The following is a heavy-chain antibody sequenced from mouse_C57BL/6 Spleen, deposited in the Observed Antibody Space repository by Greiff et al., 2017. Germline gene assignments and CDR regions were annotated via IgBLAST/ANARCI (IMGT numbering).Heavy chain of an antibody. J-gene: IGHJ3*01. CDR1: GYTFTDYY. D-gene: IGHD2-4*01. V-gene: IGHV1-26*01. CDR2: INPNNGGT. Sequence: VQLQQSGPELVKPGASVKISCKASGYTFTDYYMNWVKQSHGKSLEWIGDINPNNGGTSYNQKFKGKATLTVDKSSSTAYMKLRSLTSEDSAVYYCARGDYGKAWFAYWGQGTLVTVSA. CDR3: ARGDYGKAWFAY.